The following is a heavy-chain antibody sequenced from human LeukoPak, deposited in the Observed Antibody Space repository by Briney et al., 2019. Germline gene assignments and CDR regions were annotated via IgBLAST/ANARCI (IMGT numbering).Heavy chain of an antibody. CDR2: ISSSSTYT. Sequence: GGSLRLSCAASGFSFSDYYMSWIRQAPGKGLGWVSYISSSSTYTKYADSVKGRFTISRDNAKNSLNLQMTSLRAEDTAVYYGARHKFSSAEYDYWGQGTLVTVSS. D-gene: IGHD6-19*01. CDR1: GFSFSDYY. J-gene: IGHJ4*02. V-gene: IGHV3-11*06. CDR3: ARHKFSSAEYDY.